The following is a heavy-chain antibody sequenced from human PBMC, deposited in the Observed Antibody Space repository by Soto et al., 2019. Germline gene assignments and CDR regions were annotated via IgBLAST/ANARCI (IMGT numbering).Heavy chain of an antibody. CDR2: IIPISGTA. CDR3: ARDQGVWSGYYLGYYYYGMDI. V-gene: IGHV1-69*06. CDR1: GGTFRSYA. Sequence: QVQLVQSGAEVKKPGSSVKVSCKASGGTFRSYAISWVRQAPGQWLEWMGGIIPISGTANYAQKFQGRVTITADKSTSTAYMELSSLRSEDTAVYYCARDQGVWSGYYLGYYYYGMDIWGQGTTVTVSS. J-gene: IGHJ6*02. D-gene: IGHD3-3*01.